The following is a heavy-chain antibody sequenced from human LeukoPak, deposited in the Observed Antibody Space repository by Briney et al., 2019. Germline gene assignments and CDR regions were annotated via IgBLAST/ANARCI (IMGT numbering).Heavy chain of an antibody. V-gene: IGHV4-34*01. CDR1: GGSFSGYY. CDR2: INHSGST. J-gene: IGHJ5*02. CDR3: ARAPQRSYQHNWFDP. Sequence: PSETLSLTCAVYGGSFSGYYWSWIRQPPGKGLEWIGEINHSGSTNYSPSLKSQVTISVDTSKNQFSLKLSSVTAADTAVYYCARAPQRSYQHNWFDPWGQGTLVTVSS. D-gene: IGHD2-21*01.